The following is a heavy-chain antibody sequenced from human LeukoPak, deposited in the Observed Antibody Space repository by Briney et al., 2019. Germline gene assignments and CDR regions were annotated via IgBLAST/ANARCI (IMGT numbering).Heavy chain of an antibody. D-gene: IGHD5-18*01. J-gene: IGHJ6*02. CDR2: IIPIFGTA. CDR3: ARASRWIQLSYYYYGMDV. V-gene: IGHV1-69*13. CDR1: GYTFTSYA. Sequence: RRASVKVSCKASGYTFTSYAMNWVRQAPGQGLEWMGGIIPIFGTANYAQKFQGRVTITADESTSTAYMELSSLRSEDTAVYYCARASRWIQLSYYYYGMDVWGQGTTVTVSS.